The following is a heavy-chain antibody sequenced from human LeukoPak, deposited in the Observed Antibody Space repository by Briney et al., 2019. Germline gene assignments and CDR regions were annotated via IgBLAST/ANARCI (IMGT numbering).Heavy chain of an antibody. Sequence: GGSLRLSCAASGFTFSSYAMHWVRQAPGKGLEWVAVISYDGSNKYYADSVKGRFTISRDNSKNTLYLQMNSLRAEDTAVYYCARDPGRVDGAFDYRGQGTLVTVSS. D-gene: IGHD4-17*01. J-gene: IGHJ4*02. CDR3: ARDPGRVDGAFDY. CDR1: GFTFSSYA. CDR2: ISYDGSNK. V-gene: IGHV3-30-3*01.